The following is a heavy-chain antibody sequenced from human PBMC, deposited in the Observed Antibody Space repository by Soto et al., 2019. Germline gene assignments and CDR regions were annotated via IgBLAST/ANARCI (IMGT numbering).Heavy chain of an antibody. J-gene: IGHJ4*02. CDR3: ARERTLRYFDL. Sequence: ASVKVSCKASGGTFSSYAISWVRQAPGQGLEWMGGIIPIFGAANYAQKFQGRVTITADKSTSTAYMELSSLRSEDTAVYYCARERTLRYFDLWGQGTLVTVS. CDR2: IIPIFGAA. CDR1: GGTFSSYA. D-gene: IGHD3-9*01. V-gene: IGHV1-69*06.